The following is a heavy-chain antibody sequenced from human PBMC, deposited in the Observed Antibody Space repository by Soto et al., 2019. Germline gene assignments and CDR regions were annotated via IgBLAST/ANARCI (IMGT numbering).Heavy chain of an antibody. CDR3: ARDSQYSTSWQRFDS. CDR1: GYTFTNYA. D-gene: IGHD6-13*01. CDR2: VNTYNGNP. J-gene: IGHJ4*02. Sequence: QVQLVQSGVEVKKPGALVKVSCKASGYTFTNYAISWVRQAPGRGLEWMGWVNTYNGNPNYAQIFQGRITMTTDTSTGTAYMELRSLKSDDSAVYYCARDSQYSTSWQRFDSWGQGTLVTVSS. V-gene: IGHV1-18*01.